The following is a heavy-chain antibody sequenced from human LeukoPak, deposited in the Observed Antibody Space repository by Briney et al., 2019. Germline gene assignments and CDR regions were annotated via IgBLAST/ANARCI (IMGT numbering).Heavy chain of an antibody. Sequence: ASVKVSCKASGYTFTGYYMHWVRQAPGQGREWLGIINPSGGSTSYAQKFQGRVTMTRDTSTSTVYVALSSLRSEDTAVYYCATGRIAVAGFDYWGQGTLVTVSS. CDR3: ATGRIAVAGFDY. CDR1: GYTFTGYY. J-gene: IGHJ4*02. V-gene: IGHV1-46*01. D-gene: IGHD6-19*01. CDR2: INPSGGST.